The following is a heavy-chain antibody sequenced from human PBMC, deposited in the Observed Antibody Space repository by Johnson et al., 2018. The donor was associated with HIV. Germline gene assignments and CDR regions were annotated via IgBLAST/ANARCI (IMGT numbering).Heavy chain of an antibody. Sequence: VQLVESGGGLVKPGGSLRLSCAASGFTFSNAWMSWVRQAPGNGLEWVGRIKSKTDGGTTDYAAPVKGRFTISRDDSKNSLYLQMNSLRAEDTALYYFAKGGLGDAFDIWGQGTMVTVSS. V-gene: IGHV3-15*05. CDR3: AKGGLGDAFDI. J-gene: IGHJ3*02. D-gene: IGHD6-19*01. CDR1: GFTFSNAW. CDR2: IKSKTDGGTT.